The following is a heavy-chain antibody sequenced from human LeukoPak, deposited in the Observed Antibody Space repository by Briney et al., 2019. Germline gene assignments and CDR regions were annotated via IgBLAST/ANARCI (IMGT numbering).Heavy chain of an antibody. CDR2: ISGSGSNA. V-gene: IGHV3-23*01. CDR1: GFTFSIYS. CDR3: TKEAAYSSSSYFDF. D-gene: IGHD6-6*01. Sequence: GGSVRLSCAASGFTFSIYSMSWVRQAPGKGLEWVAGISGSGSNAYYPDSLKGRFTISRDPSKSTLSLQMNSLRAEDTAIYYCTKEAAYSSSSYFDFWGQGTLVTVAS. J-gene: IGHJ4*02.